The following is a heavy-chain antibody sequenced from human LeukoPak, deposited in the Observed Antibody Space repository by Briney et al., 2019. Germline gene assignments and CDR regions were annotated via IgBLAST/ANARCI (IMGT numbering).Heavy chain of an antibody. Sequence: PSETLSLTCAVYGGSFSGYYWSWIRQPPGKGLEWIGEINHSGSTNYNPSLKSRVTISVDTSKNQFSLKLSSVTAADTAVYYCARGKSSSWSPYYYYYGMDVWGKGTTVTVSS. J-gene: IGHJ6*04. D-gene: IGHD6-13*01. CDR2: INHSGST. V-gene: IGHV4-34*01. CDR1: GGSFSGYY. CDR3: ARGKSSSWSPYYYYYGMDV.